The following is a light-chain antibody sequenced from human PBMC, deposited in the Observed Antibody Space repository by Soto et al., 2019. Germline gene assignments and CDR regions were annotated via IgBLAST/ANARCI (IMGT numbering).Light chain of an antibody. CDR2: VAS. J-gene: IGKJ2*01. V-gene: IGKV1-39*01. CDR3: QQSYGTLYT. Sequence: DIPMTQSPSSLSASVGDRVTITCRASQSINNYLNWYQQKPGKAPKVLIYVASSLQSGVPARFSGSGSGTEFTLTISSLQPEDVATYYCQQSYGTLYTFGQGTKVEIK. CDR1: QSINNY.